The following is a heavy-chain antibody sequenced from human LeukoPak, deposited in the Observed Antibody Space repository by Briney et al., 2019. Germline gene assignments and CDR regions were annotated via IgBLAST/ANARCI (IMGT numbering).Heavy chain of an antibody. V-gene: IGHV4-39*01. CDR1: GGSIRSNNYN. CDR3: ARLAGRSPTYYFDY. D-gene: IGHD3-16*02. J-gene: IGHJ4*02. CDR2: AYYSGST. Sequence: SETLSLTCTVSGGSIRSNNYNWGWIRQPPRKGLEWIGSAYYSGSTYHNPSLKSRVTIPVDTSKNTFSLRLNSVTAADTAVYYCARLAGRSPTYYFDYWGQGALVTVSS.